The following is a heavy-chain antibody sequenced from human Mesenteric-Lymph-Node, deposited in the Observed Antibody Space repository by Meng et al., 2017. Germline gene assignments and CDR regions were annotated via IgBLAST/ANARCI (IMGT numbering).Heavy chain of an antibody. D-gene: IGHD2-2*01. CDR1: GFNFSSYA. J-gene: IGHJ4*02. V-gene: IGHV3-23*01. CDR2: ISGSGGIT. Sequence: GESLKISCAASGFNFSSYAMSWVRQAPGKGLEWVSAISGSGGITYYADSVKGRFTISRDNSKNTLYLQMNSLRVEDTALYYCAKHPRVPPDCWGQGTLVTVSS. CDR3: AKHPRVPPDC.